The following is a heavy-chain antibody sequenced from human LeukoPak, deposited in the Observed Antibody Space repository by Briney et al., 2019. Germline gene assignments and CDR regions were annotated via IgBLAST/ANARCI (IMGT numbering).Heavy chain of an antibody. J-gene: IGHJ5*02. Sequence: PSETLSLTCTVSGGSISSYYWSWIRQPPGKGLEWIGYIYNSGSTNYNPSLKSRVTISVDTSKNRFSLKLSSVTAADTAVYYCARGSWAGYGGNPVEFDPWGQGTLVTVSS. V-gene: IGHV4-59*01. CDR1: GGSISSYY. CDR2: IYNSGST. CDR3: ARGSWAGYGGNPVEFDP. D-gene: IGHD4-23*01.